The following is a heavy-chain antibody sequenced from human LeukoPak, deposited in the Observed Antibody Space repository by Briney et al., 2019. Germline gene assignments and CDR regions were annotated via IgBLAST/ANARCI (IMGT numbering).Heavy chain of an antibody. D-gene: IGHD3-9*01. V-gene: IGHV1-46*01. CDR2: MNPSGDNT. CDR3: ARGGALRYFEWFSAY. J-gene: IGHJ4*02. Sequence: GASVKVSCKTSGYNFTHYYMHWVRQSPGHGLEWMGIMNPSGDNTTYEEKLQGRVTMTRDTSTSTVYMGLSSLRSEDTAVYYCARGGALRYFEWFSAYWGQGTLVTVSS. CDR1: GYNFTHYY.